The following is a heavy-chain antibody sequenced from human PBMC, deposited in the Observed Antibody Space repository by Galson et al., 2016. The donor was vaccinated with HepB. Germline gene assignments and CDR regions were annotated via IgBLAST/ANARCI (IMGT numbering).Heavy chain of an antibody. Sequence: QSGAEVKKPGESLKISCKTSGFSFATHWIAWVRQMPGKGLEWMGIIYAGDSETRYSPPFHGQVTISVDKSTAVAYLRWNSLKASDSAMYYCARQRRNYGMDVWGQGTTVTVSS. D-gene: IGHD1-1*01. CDR3: ARQRRNYGMDV. CDR1: GFSFATHW. CDR2: IYAGDSET. V-gene: IGHV5-51*01. J-gene: IGHJ6*02.